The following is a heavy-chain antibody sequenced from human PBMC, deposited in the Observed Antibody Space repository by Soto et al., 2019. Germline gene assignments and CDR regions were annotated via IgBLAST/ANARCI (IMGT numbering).Heavy chain of an antibody. CDR1: GFTFSDYA. D-gene: IGHD6-19*01. Sequence: VQLVESGGGVVQPGRSLRLSCAASGFTFSDYAMHWVRQAPGKGLEWVAVVSHDGRNTHYADSVKGRSTISRDSSKNTVSLEMTSLRAYDTAVYYCAKGGRQWLVTSDFNYRGQGALVTVSS. CDR3: AKGGRQWLVTSDFNY. CDR2: VSHDGRNT. J-gene: IGHJ4*02. V-gene: IGHV3-30*18.